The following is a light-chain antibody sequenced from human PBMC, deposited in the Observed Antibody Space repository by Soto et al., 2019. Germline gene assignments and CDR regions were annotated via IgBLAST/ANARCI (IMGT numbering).Light chain of an antibody. CDR1: QSINSY. Sequence: DIQMTQSPSSLSASVGNRVTITCRASQSINSYLNWYQQKPGKAPKLLIYAASSLQTGVPSRFSGSGSGTEFTLTISSLQPEDFATYYCQQRHSYPITFGQGTRLETK. CDR3: QQRHSYPIT. V-gene: IGKV1-39*01. J-gene: IGKJ5*01. CDR2: AAS.